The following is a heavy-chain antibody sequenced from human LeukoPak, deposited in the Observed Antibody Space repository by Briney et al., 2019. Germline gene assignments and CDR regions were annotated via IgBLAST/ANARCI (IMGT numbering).Heavy chain of an antibody. V-gene: IGHV3-48*03. CDR2: ISSSGSTI. CDR1: GLTFSTYG. J-gene: IGHJ6*04. D-gene: IGHD3-10*02. CDR3: AELGITMIGGV. Sequence: PGGSLRLSCAVSGLTFSTYGMSWVRQAPGKGLEWVSYISSSGSTIYYADSVKGRFTISRDNAKNSLYLQMNGLRAEDTAVYYCAELGITMIGGVWGKGTTVTISS.